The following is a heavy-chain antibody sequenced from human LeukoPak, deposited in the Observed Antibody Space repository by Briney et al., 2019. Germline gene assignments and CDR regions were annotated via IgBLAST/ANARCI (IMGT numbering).Heavy chain of an antibody. CDR3: ARGGEQWPKVFLDY. D-gene: IGHD6-19*01. CDR1: GFTFSSYV. Sequence: GRSLRLSCAASGFTFSSYVMHWVRQAPGKGLEWVAVISYDGSNKYYADSVKGRFTISRDNSKNTLYLQMNSLRAEDTAVYYCARGGEQWPKVFLDYWGQGTLVTVSS. CDR2: ISYDGSNK. V-gene: IGHV3-30*04. J-gene: IGHJ4*02.